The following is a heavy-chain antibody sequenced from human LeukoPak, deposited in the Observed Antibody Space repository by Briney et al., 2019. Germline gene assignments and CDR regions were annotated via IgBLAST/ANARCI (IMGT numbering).Heavy chain of an antibody. J-gene: IGHJ4*02. CDR3: ARLPAGSGSLSYFDY. Sequence: SETLSLTCTVSGGSISSYYWSWIRQPPGKGLERIGYIYYSGSTNYNPSLKSRVTISVDTSKNQFSLKLSSVTAADTAVYYSARLPAGSGSLSYFDYWGQGTLATVSS. D-gene: IGHD3-10*01. V-gene: IGHV4-59*08. CDR1: GGSISSYY. CDR2: IYYSGST.